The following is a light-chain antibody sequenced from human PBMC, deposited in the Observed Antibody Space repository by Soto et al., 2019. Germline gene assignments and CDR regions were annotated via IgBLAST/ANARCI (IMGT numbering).Light chain of an antibody. CDR2: AAS. CDR3: QQYNNWPV. V-gene: IGKV3-15*01. J-gene: IGKJ1*01. CDR1: QSVSSN. Sequence: EIVMTQSPATLSVSPGERATLSCRASQSVSSNLAWYQQKPGQAPRLLIYAASSRATGIPARFSGSGSGTEFTLTISMLQSEDFSVYYCQQYNNWPVFGQGTKVEIK.